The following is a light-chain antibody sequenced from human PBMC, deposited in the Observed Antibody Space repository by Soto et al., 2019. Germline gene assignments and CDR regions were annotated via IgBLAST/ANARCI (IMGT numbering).Light chain of an antibody. CDR2: GAS. CDR1: RSVSANN. CDR3: QQYGSSPL. J-gene: IGKJ5*01. V-gene: IGKV3-20*01. Sequence: EIVLTQSPGTLSLSPGERATLSCRASRSVSANNLAWYQQKPGQAPRLLIYGASSRATGIPDRFSGSGSGTDFTLTISRLEPEDFAVYYCQQYGSSPLFGQGTRLEIK.